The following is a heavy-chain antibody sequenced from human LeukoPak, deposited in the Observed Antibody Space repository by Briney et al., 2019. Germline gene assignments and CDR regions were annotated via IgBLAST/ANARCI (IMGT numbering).Heavy chain of an antibody. CDR2: MNPNSGNT. D-gene: IGHD4-17*01. Sequence: ASVKVSCKASGYIFTNFGISWVRQAPGQGLEWMGWMNPNSGNTGYAQKFQGRVTMTRNTSISTAYMELSSLRSEDTAVYYCARHRYYGDPPGGDYWGQGTLVTVSS. CDR3: ARHRYYGDPPGGDY. CDR1: GYIFTNFG. J-gene: IGHJ4*02. V-gene: IGHV1-8*02.